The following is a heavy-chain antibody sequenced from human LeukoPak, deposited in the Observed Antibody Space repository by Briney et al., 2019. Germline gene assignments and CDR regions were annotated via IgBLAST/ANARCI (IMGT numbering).Heavy chain of an antibody. CDR1: GGSFSGYY. CDR3: ARGRRTMVRGVSFDY. D-gene: IGHD3-10*01. CDR2: INHSGST. Sequence: SETLSLTCAVYGGSFSGYYWSWIRQPPGKGLEWSGEINHSGSTNYNPSLKSRVTISVDTSKNQFSLKLSSVTAADTAVYYCARGRRTMVRGVSFDYWGQGTLVTVSS. V-gene: IGHV4-34*01. J-gene: IGHJ4*02.